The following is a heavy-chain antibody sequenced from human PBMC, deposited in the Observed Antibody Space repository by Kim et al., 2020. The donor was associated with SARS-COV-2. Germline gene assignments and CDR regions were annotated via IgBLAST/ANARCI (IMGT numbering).Heavy chain of an antibody. Sequence: SETLSLTCTVSGGSISSGGYYWSWIRQHPGKGLEWIGYIYNSGSTYYNPSLKSRVTISVDTSKNQFSLKLSSVTAADTAVYYCARARVVVPVANNWFDPWGQGTLVTVSS. D-gene: IGHD2-2*01. CDR3: ARARVVVPVANNWFDP. CDR1: GGSISSGGYY. J-gene: IGHJ5*02. V-gene: IGHV4-31*03. CDR2: IYNSGST.